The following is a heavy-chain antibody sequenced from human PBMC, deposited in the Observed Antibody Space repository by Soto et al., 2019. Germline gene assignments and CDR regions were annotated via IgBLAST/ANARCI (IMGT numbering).Heavy chain of an antibody. V-gene: IGHV4-39*01. CDR1: GGSISSSSYY. Sequence: SETLSLTFTVSGGSISSSSYYWGWIRQPPGKGLEWIGSIYYSGSTYYNPSLKSRVTISVDTSKNQFSLKLSSVTAADTAVYYCASYPIQYYYDSSGYAFDIWGQGTMVTVSS. J-gene: IGHJ3*02. CDR3: ASYPIQYYYDSSGYAFDI. D-gene: IGHD3-22*01. CDR2: IYYSGST.